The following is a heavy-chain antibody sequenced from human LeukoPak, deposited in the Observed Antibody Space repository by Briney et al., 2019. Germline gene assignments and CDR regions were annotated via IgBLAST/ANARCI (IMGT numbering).Heavy chain of an antibody. Sequence: PGGSLRLSCAASGFTFSSYPMIWVRQAPGRGLEWVSTIDGSGGSIYYADSVKGRFTVSRDNSKSMLYVQMNSLRAEDTAVYYCARRDSSGYIDYWGQGVLVTVSS. CDR2: IDGSGGSI. J-gene: IGHJ4*02. CDR1: GFTFSSYP. D-gene: IGHD7-27*01. CDR3: ARRDSSGYIDY. V-gene: IGHV3-23*01.